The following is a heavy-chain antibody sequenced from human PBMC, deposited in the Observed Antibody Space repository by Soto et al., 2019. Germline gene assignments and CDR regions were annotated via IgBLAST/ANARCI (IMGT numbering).Heavy chain of an antibody. J-gene: IGHJ4*02. CDR1: GGSISSYY. CDR3: ARRCGYYSDY. V-gene: IGHV4-59*08. CDR2: IYYSGST. Sequence: LTCTVSGGSISSYYWSWIRQPPGKGLEWIGYIYYSGSTNYNPSLKSRVTISVDTSKNQLSLKLSSVTAADTAVYYCARRCGYYSDYWGQGTLVTVSS.